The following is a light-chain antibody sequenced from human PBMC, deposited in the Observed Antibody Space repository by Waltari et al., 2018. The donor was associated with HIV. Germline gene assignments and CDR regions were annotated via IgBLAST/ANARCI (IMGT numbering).Light chain of an antibody. J-gene: IGLJ1*01. CDR2: EVT. V-gene: IGLV2-14*01. CDR1: SSDVGGNNY. CDR3: SSYTSSSTQV. Sequence: QSALTQPASVSASPGQSITISCPGTSSDVGGNNYVFWYQQHPGKAPKLMIYEVTNRPSGVSNRFSGSKSGNTASLTISGLQAEDEADYYCSSYTSSSTQVFGTGTKVTVL.